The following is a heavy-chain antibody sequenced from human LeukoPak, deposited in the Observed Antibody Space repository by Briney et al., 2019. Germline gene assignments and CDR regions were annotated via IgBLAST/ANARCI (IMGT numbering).Heavy chain of an antibody. CDR1: GGTFSSYA. J-gene: IGHJ4*02. CDR3: AIVAYCGGDCHHYFDY. D-gene: IGHD2-21*02. Sequence: AAAVHVSCKPCGGTFSSYAISWVRQAPGQGLEWMGGITPISGPAKYAQKLQDRVTITTDESTSTAYMELSSLRSNATAVYYCAIVAYCGGDCHHYFDYWGQGTLVTVSS. V-gene: IGHV1-69*05. CDR2: ITPISGPA.